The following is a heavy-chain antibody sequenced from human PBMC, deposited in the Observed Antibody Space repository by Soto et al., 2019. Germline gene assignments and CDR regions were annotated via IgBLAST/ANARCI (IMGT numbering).Heavy chain of an antibody. V-gene: IGHV1-18*01. CDR1: GYTFTSYG. J-gene: IGHJ6*02. CDR2: ISTSNGNT. D-gene: IGHD3-16*01. Sequence: VQLVPSGAEVKKPGASVQVSCKASGYTFTSYGISWVRQAPGQGLEWMGWISTSNGNTNYAQKLQGRVTMPTDTSTSTAYMELRSLRSDDTAVYYCARVQSVHYDYVCGSDVGGMDVWGQGTTVTVSS. CDR3: ARVQSVHYDYVCGSDVGGMDV.